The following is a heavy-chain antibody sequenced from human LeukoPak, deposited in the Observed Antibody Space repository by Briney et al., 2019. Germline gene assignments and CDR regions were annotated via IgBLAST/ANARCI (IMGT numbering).Heavy chain of an antibody. CDR3: AREGYYDSTGYYDN. V-gene: IGHV1-18*01. CDR2: ISANNGNP. J-gene: IGHJ4*02. D-gene: IGHD3-22*01. CDR1: GYTFTSYG. Sequence: ASVKVSCKASGYTFTSYGISWVRQAPGQGLEWMGWISANNGNPNYAQKFQGRVTMTTDTSTRTAYMELRSLRSDDTAVYYCAREGYYDSTGYYDNWGQGTLVTVSS.